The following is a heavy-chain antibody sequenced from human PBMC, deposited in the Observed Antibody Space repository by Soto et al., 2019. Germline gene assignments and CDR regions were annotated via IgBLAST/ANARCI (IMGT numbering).Heavy chain of an antibody. CDR1: GGTFSSYA. Sequence: ASVKVSCKASGGTFSSYAISWVRQAPGQGLEWMGGIIPIFVTANHAQKFQGRVTITADESTSTAYMELSSLRSEDTAVYYCAREYSSGWYDYWGQGTLVTVSS. CDR3: AREYSSGWYDY. V-gene: IGHV1-69*13. CDR2: IIPIFVTA. D-gene: IGHD6-19*01. J-gene: IGHJ4*02.